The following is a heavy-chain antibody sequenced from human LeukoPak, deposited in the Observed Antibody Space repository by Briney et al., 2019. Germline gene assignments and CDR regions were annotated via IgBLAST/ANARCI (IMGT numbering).Heavy chain of an antibody. Sequence: ASVTVSCKACGYRFTGYYMHWVRQAPGQGLEWMGWINPNSGGTNYAQKFQGRVTMTRDTSISTAYMELSRLRSDDTAVYYCATPKGNSAPLYAFDIWGQGTMVTVSS. CDR2: INPNSGGT. D-gene: IGHD6-13*01. J-gene: IGHJ3*02. CDR3: ATPKGNSAPLYAFDI. V-gene: IGHV1-2*02. CDR1: GYRFTGYY.